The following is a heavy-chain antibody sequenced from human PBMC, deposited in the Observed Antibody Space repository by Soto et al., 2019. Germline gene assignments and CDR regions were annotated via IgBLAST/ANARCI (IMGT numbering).Heavy chain of an antibody. V-gene: IGHV4-59*08. CDR2: IYYRGNT. Sequence: PSETMSLTCTVSGVSIGTYYLIWIRPPPGKGLEWIGYIYYRGNTDYNPSLKSRVTISLDTPKNQFSLKLSSVTAADTAVYYCARHPGYYDILTGYTTYYFDYWGQGILVTV. CDR3: ARHPGYYDILTGYTTYYFDY. CDR1: GVSIGTYY. J-gene: IGHJ4*02. D-gene: IGHD3-9*01.